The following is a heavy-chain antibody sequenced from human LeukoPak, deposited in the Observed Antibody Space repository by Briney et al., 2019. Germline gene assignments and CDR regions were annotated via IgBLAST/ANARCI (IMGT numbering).Heavy chain of an antibody. V-gene: IGHV1-69*05. Sequence: GASVTVSCKASGGTFSSYAISWVRQAPGQGLEWMGGIIPIFGTANYAQKFQGRVTITTDESTSTAYMELSSLRSEDTAVYYCARGSIWLRYCSSTSCYHEDWFDPWGQGTLVTVSS. D-gene: IGHD2-2*01. CDR3: ARGSIWLRYCSSTSCYHEDWFDP. CDR1: GGTFSSYA. CDR2: IIPIFGTA. J-gene: IGHJ5*02.